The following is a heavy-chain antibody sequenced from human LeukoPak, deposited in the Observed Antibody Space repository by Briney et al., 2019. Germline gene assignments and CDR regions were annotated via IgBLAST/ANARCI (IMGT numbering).Heavy chain of an antibody. J-gene: IGHJ5*02. CDR1: GFTVSDNY. D-gene: IGHD6-13*01. V-gene: IGHV3-53*01. CDR2: IYSGGDT. CDR3: ARDAPQVPAAGVLAS. Sequence: GGSLRLSCAASGFTVSDNYMSWVRQAPGKGLEWVSVIYSGGDTYYANSVKGRFTFSRDISKNTLFLQMNGLTTEDTAMYYCARDAPQVPAAGVLASWGQGTLVTVSS.